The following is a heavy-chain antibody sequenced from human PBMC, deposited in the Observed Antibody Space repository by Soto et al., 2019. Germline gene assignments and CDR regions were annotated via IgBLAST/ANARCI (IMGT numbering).Heavy chain of an antibody. V-gene: IGHV3-30*18. D-gene: IGHD3-22*01. Sequence: PGGSLRLSCAASGFTFSSYGMRWVRQATGKGLEWVAVISYDGSNKYYADSVKGRFTISRDNSKNTLYLQMNSLRAEDTAVYYCAKDRAPGYYDSSGYSDWGQGTLVTVSS. CDR1: GFTFSSYG. J-gene: IGHJ4*02. CDR2: ISYDGSNK. CDR3: AKDRAPGYYDSSGYSD.